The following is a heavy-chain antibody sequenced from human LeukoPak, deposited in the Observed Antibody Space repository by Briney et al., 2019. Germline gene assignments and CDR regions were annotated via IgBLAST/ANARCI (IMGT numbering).Heavy chain of an antibody. J-gene: IGHJ4*02. Sequence: GGSLRLSCAASGFTFSNYAMSWVRQSPGKGLEWVSAISGGGGSTYYAYYTDSVKGRFTISRDNSKNTLYLQMNSLRAEDTAVYYCAKFYDILTSYFDYWGQGTLVTVSS. CDR1: GFTFSNYA. D-gene: IGHD3-9*01. CDR3: AKFYDILTSYFDY. CDR2: ISGGGGST. V-gene: IGHV3-23*01.